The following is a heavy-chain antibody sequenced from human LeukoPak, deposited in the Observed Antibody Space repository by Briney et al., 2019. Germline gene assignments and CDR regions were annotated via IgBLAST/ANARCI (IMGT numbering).Heavy chain of an antibody. CDR1: EYTFTSYY. V-gene: IGHV1-46*01. J-gene: IGHJ3*02. D-gene: IGHD2-15*01. CDR2: INPSGGST. Sequence: GASVKVSCKASEYTFTSYYMHWVRQAPGQGLEWMGIINPSGGSTSYAQKFQGRVTVTRDTSTSTVYMELSSLRSEDTAVYYCARGTLGYCSGGSCPHHDTFDIWGQRTMVTVSS. CDR3: ARGTLGYCSGGSCPHHDTFDI.